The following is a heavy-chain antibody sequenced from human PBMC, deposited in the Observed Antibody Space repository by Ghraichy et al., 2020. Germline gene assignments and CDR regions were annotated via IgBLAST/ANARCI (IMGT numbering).Heavy chain of an antibody. Sequence: SETLSLTCSVSGGSISSDDSYYWAWIRQPPGKGLELVGSVLYRGGADYNPSLKSRVTISIDTANNKFSLKLNSVTVADTAVYYCARRPPPRLVGPKDDAFDVWGQGAMVIVSS. CDR1: GGSISSDDSYY. CDR2: VLYRGGA. CDR3: ARRPPPRLVGPKDDAFDV. J-gene: IGHJ3*01. V-gene: IGHV4-39*01. D-gene: IGHD2-8*02.